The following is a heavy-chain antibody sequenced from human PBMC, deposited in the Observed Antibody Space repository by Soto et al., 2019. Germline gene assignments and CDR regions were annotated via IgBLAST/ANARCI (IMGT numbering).Heavy chain of an antibody. J-gene: IGHJ4*02. CDR3: SKEQYSSFVLGTFDY. CDR2: SSGSGGTT. Sequence: EVQLLESGGGLVQPGNSLRLSCAASGFTFSSFAMSWVRQAPGKGLEWVSGSSGSGGTTYHADSVKGRFTISRDNSKNTLYLQMNSLRVEDTAVYYCSKEQYSSFVLGTFDYWGQGALVTVSS. V-gene: IGHV3-23*01. D-gene: IGHD6-6*01. CDR1: GFTFSSFA.